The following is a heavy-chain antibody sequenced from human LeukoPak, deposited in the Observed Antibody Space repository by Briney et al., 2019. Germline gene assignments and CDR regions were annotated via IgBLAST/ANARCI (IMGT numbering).Heavy chain of an antibody. J-gene: IGHJ4*02. CDR1: GFRFGDYL. Sequence: GGSLRLSCTASGFRFGDYLMSWFRQAPGKGLEWIGFISGGTTEYAASVKGRFTVSRDDSTIIAYLQMNSLTTEDTAVYYCSRGSGWLSVYWGQGTLVTVSS. CDR3: SRGSGWLSVY. D-gene: IGHD6-19*01. V-gene: IGHV3-49*03. CDR2: ISGGTT.